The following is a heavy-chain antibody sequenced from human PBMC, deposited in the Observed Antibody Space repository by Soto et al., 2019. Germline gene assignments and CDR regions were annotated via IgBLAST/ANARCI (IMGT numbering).Heavy chain of an antibody. CDR3: AHRKRTITVATYFDY. D-gene: IGHD1-7*01. Sequence: QITLRESGPTLVKPTQTLTLTCTFSGFSRGTSGEGVGWIRQPPRKALAWLATLYWDGDKRYSPSLRSRLTISKDTSESQVVLTMTNMDAADTATYFCAHRKRTITVATYFDYWGLGSLVTVSS. CDR2: LYWDGDK. V-gene: IGHV2-5*02. J-gene: IGHJ4*02. CDR1: GFSRGTSGEG.